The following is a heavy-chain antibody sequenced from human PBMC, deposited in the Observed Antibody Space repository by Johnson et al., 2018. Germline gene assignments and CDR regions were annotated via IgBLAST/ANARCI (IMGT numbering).Heavy chain of an antibody. D-gene: IGHD3-22*01. J-gene: IGHJ1*01. CDR1: GFTFSSYA. Sequence: VQLVESGGGVVQPGRSLRLSCAASGFTFSSYAMHWVRQAPGKGLEWVAVISYDGSNKYYADSVKGRFTISRDNSKNSLYLQMNSLRTEDTALYYCAMALDDSSGYAQHWGQGTLVTVSS. CDR2: ISYDGSNK. V-gene: IGHV3-30*04. CDR3: AMALDDSSGYAQH.